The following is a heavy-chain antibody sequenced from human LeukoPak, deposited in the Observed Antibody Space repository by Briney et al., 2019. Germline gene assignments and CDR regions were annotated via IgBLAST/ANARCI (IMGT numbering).Heavy chain of an antibody. J-gene: IGHJ4*02. CDR2: IGTGGNT. CDR3: TRGSPHGFDY. CDR1: GFTFSSYD. Sequence: PGGSLRLSCAASGFTFSSYDFHWVRQGTGKGLEWVSSIGTGGNTYYLASVKGRFTISRDNAKDSLYLRMNNLRVEDTALYYCTRGSPHGFDYWGQGTLVTVSS. V-gene: IGHV3-13*01.